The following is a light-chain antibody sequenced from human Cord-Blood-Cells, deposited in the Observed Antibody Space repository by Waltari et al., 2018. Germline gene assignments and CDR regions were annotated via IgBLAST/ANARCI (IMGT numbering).Light chain of an antibody. Sequence: IVMTQSPATLSVSQGERATLSCRASQSVSSKLTWYQQKPGQAPRLLIYGASTRATGIPARFSGSGSGTEFTLTISSLQSEDFAVYYCQQYNNWPLTFGGGTEVEIK. CDR1: QSVSSK. CDR3: QQYNNWPLT. CDR2: GAS. V-gene: IGKV3-15*01. J-gene: IGKJ4*01.